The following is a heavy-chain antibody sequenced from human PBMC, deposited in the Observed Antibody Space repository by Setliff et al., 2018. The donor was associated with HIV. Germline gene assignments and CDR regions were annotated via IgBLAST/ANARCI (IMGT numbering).Heavy chain of an antibody. CDR1: GFTFSSYA. CDR2: ISGSGGST. CDR3: AKELAASGLGYFDS. Sequence: QPGGSLRLSCAASGFTFSSYAMSWVRQAPGKGLEWVSTISGSGGSTYYADSVKGRFTISRDNSKNTVYLQMNSLRAEDTAEYYCAKELAASGLGYFDSWGRGILVTVSS. D-gene: IGHD3-22*01. V-gene: IGHV3-23*01. J-gene: IGHJ4*02.